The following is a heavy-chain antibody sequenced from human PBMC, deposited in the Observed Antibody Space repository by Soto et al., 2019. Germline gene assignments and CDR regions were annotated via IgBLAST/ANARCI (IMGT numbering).Heavy chain of an antibody. CDR3: AIGVAVADYFFDY. CDR2: INPSGGST. Sequence: QVQLVQSGAEVQKPGASVKVSCKASGYTFTSYYMHWVRQAPGHGLEWMGIINPSGGSTSYPQKFEGRVTMTRHTSTSTVYMERSSLRSEDTAVYYCAIGVAVADYFFDYWGQGTLVTVSS. J-gene: IGHJ4*02. D-gene: IGHD6-19*01. V-gene: IGHV1-46*01. CDR1: GYTFTSYY.